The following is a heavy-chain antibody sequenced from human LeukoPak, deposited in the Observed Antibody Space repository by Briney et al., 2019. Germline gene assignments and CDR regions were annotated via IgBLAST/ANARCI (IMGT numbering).Heavy chain of an antibody. Sequence: GGSLRLSCAASGFTFRNAWMSWVRQAPGKGLEWVSLISGDGGSTYYADSVRGRFTISRDNSKNSLYLQMDSLRTEDTAFYYCAKEIDTLGTNAFDIWGQGTMVTVSS. D-gene: IGHD2-15*01. J-gene: IGHJ3*02. CDR2: ISGDGGST. CDR3: AKEIDTLGTNAFDI. CDR1: GFTFRNAW. V-gene: IGHV3-43*02.